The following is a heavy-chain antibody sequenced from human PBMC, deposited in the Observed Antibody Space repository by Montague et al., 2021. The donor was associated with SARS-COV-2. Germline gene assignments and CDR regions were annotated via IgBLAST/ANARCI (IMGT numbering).Heavy chain of an antibody. V-gene: IGHV6-1*01. CDR3: ARGAYHDLYYYYHGMDV. Sequence: CAISGDSVFSNSAAWNWIRQSPSRGLEWLGRTYYRSQWYEDYAVSVKGRITIKPDTSKNQFSLHLESVSPDDTALYYCARGAYHDLYYYYHGMDVWGRGTTVSVSS. J-gene: IGHJ6*02. CDR1: GDSVFSNSAA. CDR2: TYYRSQWYE. D-gene: IGHD2-2*01.